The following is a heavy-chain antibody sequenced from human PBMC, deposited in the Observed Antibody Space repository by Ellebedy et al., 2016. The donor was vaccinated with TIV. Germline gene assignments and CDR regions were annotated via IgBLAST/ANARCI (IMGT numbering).Heavy chain of an antibody. CDR1: GFTFSTYG. CDR3: AKGRGGGSDSSTPRYYFDS. V-gene: IGHV3-23*01. Sequence: GESLKISCAASGFTFSTYGMHWVRQAPGKGLEWVSTISHTGSRTYYANSVEGRFIISRDNSKRTLFLQMNSLRAEDTALYYCAKGRGGGSDSSTPRYYFDSWGLGTLVTVSS. D-gene: IGHD6-19*01. CDR2: ISHTGSRT. J-gene: IGHJ4*02.